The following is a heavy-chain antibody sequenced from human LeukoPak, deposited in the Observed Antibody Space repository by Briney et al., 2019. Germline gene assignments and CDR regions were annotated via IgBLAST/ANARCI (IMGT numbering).Heavy chain of an antibody. J-gene: IGHJ3*02. D-gene: IGHD4-17*01. CDR1: GFTLSSYN. CDR2: IRNSGNTI. V-gene: IGHV3-48*01. Sequence: GGSLRLSCEVSGFTLSSYNMNWVRQAPGKGLEWVSYIRNSGNTIYYADSVKGRFTISRDPAKNSLYLQMNSLRAEDTAVYYCARARAPVTRISSFDIWGQGTVVTVSS. CDR3: ARARAPVTRISSFDI.